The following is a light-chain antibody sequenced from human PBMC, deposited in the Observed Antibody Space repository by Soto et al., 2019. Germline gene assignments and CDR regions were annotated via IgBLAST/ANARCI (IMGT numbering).Light chain of an antibody. V-gene: IGKV1-5*01. CDR2: DAS. CDR1: QTISNW. CDR3: HQYYSYWT. Sequence: DVQMTQSPSTLSASVGDRVTITCRASQTISNWLAWYQQKPGKAPKLLIYDASSLEGGVPSRFSGSGSGTEFTLTLSSLHPDDFATYYCHQYYSYWTFGQGTKVDIK. J-gene: IGKJ1*01.